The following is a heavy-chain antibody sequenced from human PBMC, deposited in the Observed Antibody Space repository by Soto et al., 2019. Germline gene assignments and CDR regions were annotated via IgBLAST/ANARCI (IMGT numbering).Heavy chain of an antibody. V-gene: IGHV1-3*01. D-gene: IGHD2-15*01. CDR2: IHVGNGNT. CDR1: GYTFTDYA. CDR3: AREGAHYTPLDH. Sequence: RASVKVSCKASGYTFTDYAIHWVRQAPGQGLEWMGWIHVGNGNTGYSRKFQGRVTHARDMSASTAYIEVTSLTSEDTAIYYCAREGAHYTPLDHWGKGTLVTVSS. J-gene: IGHJ4*02.